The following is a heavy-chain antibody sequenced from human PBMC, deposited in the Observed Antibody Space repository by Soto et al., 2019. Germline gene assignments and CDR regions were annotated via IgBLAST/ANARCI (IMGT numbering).Heavy chain of an antibody. CDR2: IIPIFGTA. CDR3: ARGWFDDGSGWTNNWFDP. V-gene: IGHV1-69*12. CDR1: GGTFSSYA. Sequence: VQLVQSGAEVKKPGSSMKLSCKASGGTFSSYAISWVRQAPGQGLEWMGGIIPIFGTANYAQKFQGRVTITADESTSTAYMELSSRRSEDTAVYYWARGWFDDGSGWTNNWFDPWGQGTLVTVSS. D-gene: IGHD6-25*01. J-gene: IGHJ5*02.